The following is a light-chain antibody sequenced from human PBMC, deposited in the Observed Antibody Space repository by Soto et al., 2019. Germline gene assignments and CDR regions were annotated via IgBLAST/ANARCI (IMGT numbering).Light chain of an antibody. V-gene: IGLV2-14*01. J-gene: IGLJ2*01. CDR2: DVS. Sequence: QSVLTQPASVSGSPGQSISISCTGTSSDVGGDTYVSWYQLHPGKAPKLMIYDVSDRPSGVSNRFSGSQSGNTASLTISGLQAEDEADYYCSSHTSSSTLVVFGGGTKVTVL. CDR1: SSDVGGDTY. CDR3: SSHTSSSTLVV.